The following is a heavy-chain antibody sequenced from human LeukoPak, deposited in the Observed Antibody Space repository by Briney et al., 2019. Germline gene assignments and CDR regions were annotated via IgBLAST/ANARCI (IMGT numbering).Heavy chain of an antibody. CDR3: ARRGILNYGLDY. V-gene: IGHV4-59*08. J-gene: IGHJ4*02. D-gene: IGHD3-10*01. CDR2: IYYSGST. CDR1: GGSLSSYY. Sequence: SETLSLTCTVSGGSLSSYYWSWIRQPPGKGLEWIGYIYYSGSTNYNPSLKSRVTISVDTSKNQFSLKLSSVTAADTAVYYCARRGILNYGLDYWGQGTLVTVSS.